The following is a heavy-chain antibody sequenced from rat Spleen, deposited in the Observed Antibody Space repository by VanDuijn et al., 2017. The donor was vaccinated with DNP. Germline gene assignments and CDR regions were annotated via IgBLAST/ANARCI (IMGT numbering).Heavy chain of an antibody. CDR1: GFTFSDYY. CDR2: ISASGSST. Sequence: EVQLVESGGGLVQPGRSLKLSCAASGFTFSDYYMAWVRQAPKKGLEWVASISASGSSTSYRDSVKGRFTISRDNAKSTLYLQMDSLRSEDTATYYCTTDFERGYWGQGVMVTVSS. J-gene: IGHJ2*01. CDR3: TTDFERGY. V-gene: IGHV5-27*01. D-gene: IGHD1-11*01.